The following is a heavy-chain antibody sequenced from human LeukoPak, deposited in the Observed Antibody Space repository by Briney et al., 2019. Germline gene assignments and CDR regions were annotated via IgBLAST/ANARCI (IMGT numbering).Heavy chain of an antibody. Sequence: SGPTLVNPTQPLTLTCTFSGFSLSTSGVGVGWIRQPPGKALERLALIYWDDDKRYSPSLKSRLTITKDTSKNQVVLTMTNMDPVDTARYYCAHSTGIAVPFDYWGQGTLVTVSS. J-gene: IGHJ4*02. V-gene: IGHV2-5*02. CDR3: AHSTGIAVPFDY. CDR1: GFSLSTSGVG. CDR2: IYWDDDK. D-gene: IGHD6-19*01.